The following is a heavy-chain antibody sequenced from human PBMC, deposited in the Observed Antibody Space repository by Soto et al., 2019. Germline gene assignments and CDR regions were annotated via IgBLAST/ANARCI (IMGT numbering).Heavy chain of an antibody. CDR1: GGTFSSYA. Sequence: APVKVSCKASGGTFSSYAISWVRQAPGQGLEWMGGIIPIFGTANYAQKFQGRVTITADKSTSTAYMELSSLRSEDTAGYYCTRGSFLEWSCMDVWGQVTTVIVS. CDR2: IIPIFGTA. J-gene: IGHJ6*02. D-gene: IGHD3-3*01. V-gene: IGHV1-69*06. CDR3: TRGSFLEWSCMDV.